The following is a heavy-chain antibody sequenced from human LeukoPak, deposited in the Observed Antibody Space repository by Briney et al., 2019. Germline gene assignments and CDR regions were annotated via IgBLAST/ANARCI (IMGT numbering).Heavy chain of an antibody. D-gene: IGHD1-26*01. J-gene: IGHJ4*02. CDR3: AKRGAEVGATVAPGDY. CDR1: GFTFGSYG. V-gene: IGHV3-30*02. Sequence: PGGSLRLSCAASGFTFGSYGMHWVRQAPGKGLEWVTFIRSDGSNKYYADSVKGRFTISSDNSKNTLYLQMNSLRAEDTAVYYCAKRGAEVGATVAPGDYWGQGTLVTVSS. CDR2: IRSDGSNK.